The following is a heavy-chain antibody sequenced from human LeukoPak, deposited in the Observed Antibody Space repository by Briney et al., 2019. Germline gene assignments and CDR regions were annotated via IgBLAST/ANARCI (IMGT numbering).Heavy chain of an antibody. J-gene: IGHJ5*02. CDR1: GFTFSSHW. Sequence: PVGPLRLSCAASGFTFSSHWMHWVRQAPEKGLVGVAHIHAEGSGTYYAASVKGRFTISRDNAKNTLYLQMHSLTAEDTAVYYCVRGALRDCSYTSCSRGNWFDPWGQGTLVTVSS. D-gene: IGHD2-2*01. CDR2: IHAEGSGT. V-gene: IGHV3-74*01. CDR3: VRGALRDCSYTSCSRGNWFDP.